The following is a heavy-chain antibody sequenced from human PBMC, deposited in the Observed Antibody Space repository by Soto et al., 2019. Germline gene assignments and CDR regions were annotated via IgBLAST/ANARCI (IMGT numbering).Heavy chain of an antibody. CDR3: ARTDGYEIEY. D-gene: IGHD5-12*01. CDR2: IYPGDSDT. Sequence: PVESLKISCKGSGYSFVRYWIGWVRQMPGKGLEWMGIIYPGDSDTRYSPSFQGQVTISADKSITTVYLQWSSLKASDTAMYYCARTDGYEIEYWGQGTLVTVSS. CDR1: GYSFVRYW. V-gene: IGHV5-51*01. J-gene: IGHJ4*02.